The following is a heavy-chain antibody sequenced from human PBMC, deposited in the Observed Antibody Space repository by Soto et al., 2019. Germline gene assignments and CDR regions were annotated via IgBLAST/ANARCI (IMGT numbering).Heavy chain of an antibody. D-gene: IGHD3-9*01. CDR2: ISSSSYI. V-gene: IGHV3-21*01. CDR3: ARAMAVLRYFDWFPPFDY. J-gene: IGHJ4*02. Sequence: PGGSLRLSCAASGFTFSSYAMSWVRQAPGKGLEWVSAISSSSYIYYADSVKGRFTISRDNAKNSLYLQMNSLRAEDTAVYYCARAMAVLRYFDWFPPFDYWGQGTLVTVSS. CDR1: GFTFSSYA.